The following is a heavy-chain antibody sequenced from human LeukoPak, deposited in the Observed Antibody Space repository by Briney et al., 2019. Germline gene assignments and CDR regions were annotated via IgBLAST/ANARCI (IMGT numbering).Heavy chain of an antibody. J-gene: IGHJ4*02. CDR2: IYDSGST. CDR3: ARGRITIFWLLSTLDY. V-gene: IGHV4-39*01. CDR1: GGSISSSYYY. D-gene: IGHD3-9*01. Sequence: PSETLSLTCTVSGGSISSSYYYWGWIRQPPGKGLEWIGSIYDSGSTYYNPSLKRRVTISVDTSKNQFSLKLNSVTAADTAVYYCARGRITIFWLLSTLDYWGQGTLVTVSS.